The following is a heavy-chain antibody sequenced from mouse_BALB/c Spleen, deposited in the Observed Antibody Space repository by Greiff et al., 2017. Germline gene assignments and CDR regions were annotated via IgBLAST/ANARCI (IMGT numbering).Heavy chain of an antibody. Sequence: EVMLVESGGGLVQPGGSLKLSCAASGFTFSSYTMSWVRQTPEKRLEWVAYISNGGGSTYYPDTVKGRFTISRDNAKNTLYLQMSSLKSEDTAMYYCARGDGYDYWGQGTTLTVSS. D-gene: IGHD1-2*01. J-gene: IGHJ2*01. CDR3: ARGDGYDY. CDR2: ISNGGGST. CDR1: GFTFSSYT. V-gene: IGHV5-12-2*01.